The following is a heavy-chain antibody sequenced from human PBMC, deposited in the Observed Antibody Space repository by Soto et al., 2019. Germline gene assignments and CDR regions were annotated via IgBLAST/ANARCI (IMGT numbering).Heavy chain of an antibody. CDR2: IKQDGSEK. V-gene: IGHV3-7*03. D-gene: IGHD1-26*01. Sequence: GGSLRLSCAASGFTFSSYWMSWVRQAPGKGLEWVANIKQDGSEKYYVDSVKGRFTISRDNSKNTLYLQMNSLRAEDTAVYDCAKDGDSGSYRFDYWGQGTLVTVSS. CDR3: AKDGDSGSYRFDY. CDR1: GFTFSSYW. J-gene: IGHJ4*02.